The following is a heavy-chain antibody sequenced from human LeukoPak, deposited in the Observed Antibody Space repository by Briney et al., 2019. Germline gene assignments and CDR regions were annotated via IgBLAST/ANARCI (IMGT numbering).Heavy chain of an antibody. J-gene: IGHJ4*02. Sequence: GGSLRLSCIGSGFTFSRFWTHWVRQAPGKGLEWVSRASSDGSSTVYADSVKGRFTISRDNAKKTLYLQMNSLRVEDTARYYCARDSDAGFDYWGRGTLVTVSS. CDR3: ARDSDAGFDY. CDR1: GFTFSRFW. V-gene: IGHV3-74*01. CDR2: ASSDGSST.